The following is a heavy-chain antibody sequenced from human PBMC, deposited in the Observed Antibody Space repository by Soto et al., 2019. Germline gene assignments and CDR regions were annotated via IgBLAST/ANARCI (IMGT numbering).Heavy chain of an antibody. J-gene: IGHJ4*02. CDR2: ISGSGGST. CDR1: GFTFSSYA. Sequence: PGGSLRLSCAASGFTFSSYAMSWVRQAPGKGLEWVSAISGSGGSTYYADSVKGRFTISRDNSKNTLYLQMNSLRAEDTAVYYWAGLSPQDILTGYSALDYWGQGTLVTVSS. CDR3: AGLSPQDILTGYSALDY. V-gene: IGHV3-23*01. D-gene: IGHD3-9*01.